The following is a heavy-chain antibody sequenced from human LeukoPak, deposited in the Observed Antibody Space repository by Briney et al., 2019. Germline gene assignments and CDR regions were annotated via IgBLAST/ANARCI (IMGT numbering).Heavy chain of an antibody. D-gene: IGHD4-17*01. CDR3: ARGWEYGDYRVDY. Sequence: PSETLSLTCAVSGGSISSGTYSWTWMRQPPGKGLEWIGYIYNSGSTFNNPSLNSRVTISVDTSKNQFSLKLSSVTAADTAVYYCARGWEYGDYRVDYWGQGTLVTVSS. V-gene: IGHV4-30-4*07. CDR1: GGSISSGTYS. CDR2: IYNSGST. J-gene: IGHJ4*02.